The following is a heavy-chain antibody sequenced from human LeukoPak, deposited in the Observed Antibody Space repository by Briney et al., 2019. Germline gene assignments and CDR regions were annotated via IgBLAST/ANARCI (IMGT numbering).Heavy chain of an antibody. Sequence: SETLSLTCTVSGGSISSYYWSRIRQPPGKGLEWIGYIYYSGSTNYNPSLKSRVTISVDTSKNQFSLKLSSVTAADTAVYYCARESSGGSYTDYWGQGTLVTVSS. D-gene: IGHD1-26*01. CDR3: ARESSGGSYTDY. V-gene: IGHV4-59*01. CDR1: GGSISSYY. CDR2: IYYSGST. J-gene: IGHJ4*02.